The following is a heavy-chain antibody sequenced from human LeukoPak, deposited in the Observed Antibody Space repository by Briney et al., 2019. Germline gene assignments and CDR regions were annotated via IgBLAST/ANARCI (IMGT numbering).Heavy chain of an antibody. D-gene: IGHD6-13*01. CDR3: ARGRISGRLYGIAAAYWYFDL. CDR1: GYSISSGYY. Sequence: SETLSLTCTVSGYSISSGYYWGWIRQPPGKGLEWIGSIYHSGSTYYNPSLKSRVTISVDTSKNQFSLKLSSVTAAGTAVYYCARGRISGRLYGIAAAYWYFDLWGRGTLVTVSS. V-gene: IGHV4-38-2*02. J-gene: IGHJ2*01. CDR2: IYHSGST.